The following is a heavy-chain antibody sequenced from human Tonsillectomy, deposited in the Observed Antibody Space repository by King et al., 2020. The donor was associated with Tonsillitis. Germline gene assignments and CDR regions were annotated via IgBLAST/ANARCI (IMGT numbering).Heavy chain of an antibody. CDR3: ARLTLYSSSWLTL. CDR1: GYSISSGYF. CDR2: FYDSGDT. J-gene: IGHJ4*02. V-gene: IGHV4-38-2*01. Sequence: HVQLQESGPGLVKPSETLSLSCAVSGYSISSGYFWGWIRQPPGKGLEWIGSFYDSGDTYYNPSLKSRVTMSVDTSKNQFSLKLSSVTAADTAVYYCARLTLYSSSWLTLWGQGTLAT. D-gene: IGHD6-13*01.